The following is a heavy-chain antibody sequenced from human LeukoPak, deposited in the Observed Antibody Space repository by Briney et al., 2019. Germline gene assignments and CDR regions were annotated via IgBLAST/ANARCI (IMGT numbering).Heavy chain of an antibody. V-gene: IGHV4-39*07. CDR2: IYYSGST. CDR1: GGSISSSSYY. D-gene: IGHD3-22*01. CDR3: ARDQGGPPYYYDSSGYYD. Sequence: SETLSLTCTVSGGSISSSSYYWGWIRQPPGKGLEWIGSIYYSGSTYYNPSLKSRVTISVDTSKNQFSLKLSSVTAADTAVYYCARDQGGPPYYYDSSGYYDWGQGTLVTVSS. J-gene: IGHJ4*02.